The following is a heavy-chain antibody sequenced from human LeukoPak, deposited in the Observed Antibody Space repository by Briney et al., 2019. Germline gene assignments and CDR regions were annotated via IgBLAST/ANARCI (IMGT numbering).Heavy chain of an antibody. Sequence: TLSLTCTVSGGSISSHYGGWIRQPPGKGLGWMGYIYYSGSTNYNNYNPSLKSRVTISVDTSKNQFSLKLSSVTAADTAVYYCARNVGWYSHDTWGQGTLVTVSS. CDR2: IYYSGSTNYN. J-gene: IGHJ5*02. CDR1: GGSISSHY. D-gene: IGHD6-19*01. CDR3: ARNVGWYSHDT. V-gene: IGHV4-59*11.